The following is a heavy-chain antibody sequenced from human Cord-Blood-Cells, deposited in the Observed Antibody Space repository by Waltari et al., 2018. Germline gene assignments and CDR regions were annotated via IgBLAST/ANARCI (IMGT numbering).Heavy chain of an antibody. CDR2: INANSGVT. CDR1: GYTFTGYY. V-gene: IGHV1-2*06. J-gene: IGHJ6*02. D-gene: IGHD4-4*01. CDR3: AREGATVDYYGMDV. Sequence: QVQLVQSGAAVKKPGASVTVSCKASGYTFTGYYMPWVRQAPGQGLEWVGRINANSGVTNYAPKFQGRVTMTRDTSISTAHMKRSRRRWDDTAVYYCAREGATVDYYGMDVWGQGTTVTVSS.